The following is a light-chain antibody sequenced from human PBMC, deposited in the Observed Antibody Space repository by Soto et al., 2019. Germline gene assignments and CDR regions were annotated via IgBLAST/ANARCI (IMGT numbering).Light chain of an antibody. Sequence: QLVLTQSPSASASLGASVKLTCSLSSGHSSYAIAWHQQQPEKGPRYLMKLNSDGSHSKGDGIPDRFSGSSSGAERYLTISSLQSDDVADYYCQTWGSGTVVFGGGTKLTVL. CDR1: SGHSSYA. J-gene: IGLJ2*01. CDR3: QTWGSGTVV. V-gene: IGLV4-69*01. CDR2: LNSDGSH.